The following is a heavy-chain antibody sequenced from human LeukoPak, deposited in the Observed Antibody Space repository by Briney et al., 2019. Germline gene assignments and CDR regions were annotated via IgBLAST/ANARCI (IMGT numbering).Heavy chain of an antibody. CDR3: ARNKPLDPFDI. J-gene: IGHJ3*02. V-gene: IGHV4-59*01. CDR2: IYYSGST. CDR1: GGSISTYY. D-gene: IGHD1/OR15-1a*01. Sequence: SETLSLTCTVSGGSISTYYWSWIRQPPGKGLEWIGYIYYSGSTYYNPSLKSRVIISVDTSKNQFSLKLNGVTAADTAVYYCARNKPLDPFDIWGQGTMVTVSS.